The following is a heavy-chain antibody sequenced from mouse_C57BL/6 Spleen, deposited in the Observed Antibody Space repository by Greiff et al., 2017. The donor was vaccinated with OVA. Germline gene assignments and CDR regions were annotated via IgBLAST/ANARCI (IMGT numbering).Heavy chain of an antibody. Sequence: VQLKESGPGLVKPSQSLSLTCSVTGYSITSGYYWNWIRQFPGNKLEWMGYISYDGSNNYNPSLKNRISITRDTSKNQFFLKLNSVTTEDTATYYCARDRGYSNYGPFAYWGQGTLVTVSA. CDR1: GYSITSGYY. D-gene: IGHD2-5*01. CDR2: ISYDGSN. CDR3: ARDRGYSNYGPFAY. V-gene: IGHV3-6*01. J-gene: IGHJ3*01.